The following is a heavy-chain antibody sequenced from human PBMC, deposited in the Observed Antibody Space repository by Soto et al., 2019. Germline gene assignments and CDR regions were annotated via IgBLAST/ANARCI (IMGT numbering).Heavy chain of an antibody. Sequence: QVELQESGPGLVKPSETLSLTCTVSGGSISSYYWSWIRQHPGKGLEWIGYIYYSGSTNYNPSLKSRVTISVATSKNQFSLKLSSLTAADTAVYYCARRYGRALDYGGQGTLVTVSS. J-gene: IGHJ4*02. CDR1: GGSISSYY. V-gene: IGHV4-59*08. D-gene: IGHD1-1*01. CDR2: IYYSGST. CDR3: ARRYGRALDY.